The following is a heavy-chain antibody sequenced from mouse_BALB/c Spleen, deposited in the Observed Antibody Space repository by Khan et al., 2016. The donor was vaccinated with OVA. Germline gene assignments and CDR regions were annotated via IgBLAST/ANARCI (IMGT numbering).Heavy chain of an antibody. CDR2: IDPENGNT. Sequence: VQLQQSGAELVRPGALVKLSCKASGFNIKDYYVHWVKQRPEQCLEWIGWIDPENGNTIYDPKFQGKASITADTSSKTAYLQLSSLTSEDTAVYYCARRDYEAMDYWGQGTSVTVSS. J-gene: IGHJ4*01. CDR3: ARRDYEAMDY. CDR1: GFNIKDYY. D-gene: IGHD2-4*01. V-gene: IGHV14-1*02.